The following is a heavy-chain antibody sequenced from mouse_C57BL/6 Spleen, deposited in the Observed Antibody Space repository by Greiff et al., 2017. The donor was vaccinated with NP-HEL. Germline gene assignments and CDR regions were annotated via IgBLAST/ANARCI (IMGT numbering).Heavy chain of an antibody. D-gene: IGHD1-1*01. CDR3: ARSRGPYGSSWYFDV. CDR1: GYTFTSYG. CDR2: IYPRSGNT. J-gene: IGHJ1*03. V-gene: IGHV1-81*01. Sequence: QVQLKQSGAELARPGASVKLSCKASGYTFTSYGISWVKQRTGQGLEWIGEIYPRSGNTYYNEKFKGKATLTADKSSSTAYMELRSLTSEDSAVYFCARSRGPYGSSWYFDVWGTGTTVTVSS.